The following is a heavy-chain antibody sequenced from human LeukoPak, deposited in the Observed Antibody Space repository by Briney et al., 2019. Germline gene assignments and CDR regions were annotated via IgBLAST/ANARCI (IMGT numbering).Heavy chain of an antibody. CDR1: GFTFSSYE. J-gene: IGHJ4*02. CDR3: ARFGVLGSWLDY. V-gene: IGHV3-48*03. D-gene: IGHD6-13*01. CDR2: ISSSGSTI. Sequence: GGSLRLSCAASGFTFSSYEMNWVRQAPGKGLEWVSYISSSGSTIYYADSVKGRFTISRDNAKNSLYLQMNSLRAEDTAVYYCARFGVLGSWLDYWGQGTLVTVSS.